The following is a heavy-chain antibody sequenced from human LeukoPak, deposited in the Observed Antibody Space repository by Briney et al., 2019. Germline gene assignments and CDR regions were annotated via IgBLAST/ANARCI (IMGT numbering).Heavy chain of an antibody. CDR2: IYYSGST. V-gene: IGHV4-31*03. CDR3: ARDGKYSSSEYFDL. D-gene: IGHD6-6*01. J-gene: IGHJ2*01. CDR1: GGSISSGGYY. Sequence: SQTLSLTCTVSGGSISSGGYYWSWIRQHPGKGLEWIGYIYYSGSTYYNPSLKSRVTISVDRSKNHFSLNLTSVTAADTAVYYCARDGKYSSSEYFDLWGRGTLVTVSS.